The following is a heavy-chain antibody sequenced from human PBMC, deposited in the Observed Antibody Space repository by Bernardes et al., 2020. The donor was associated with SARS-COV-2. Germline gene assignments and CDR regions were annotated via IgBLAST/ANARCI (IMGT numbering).Heavy chain of an antibody. CDR3: ARDTGGGGAFDI. CDR1: GYTFSSYD. CDR2: MHPNSGNK. D-gene: IGHD1-26*01. Sequence: ASVKVSCKASGYTFSSYDINWVRQATGQGLEWMGWMHPNSGNKGYAQKFQGRVTMTRNTSINTAYMELSSLRSEDTAVYYCARDTGGGGAFDIWGQGTMVTVSS. V-gene: IGHV1-8*01. J-gene: IGHJ3*02.